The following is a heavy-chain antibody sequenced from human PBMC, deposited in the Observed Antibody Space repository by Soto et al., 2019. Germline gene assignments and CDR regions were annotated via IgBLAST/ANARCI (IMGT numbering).Heavy chain of an antibody. D-gene: IGHD2-2*01. Sequence: GGSPRLSCAASGFTFSSYAMSWVRQAPGKGLEWVSAISGSGGSTYYADSVKGRFTISRDNSKNTLYLQMNSLRAEDTAVYYCAKDIGYCSSTSCSLSSYAFDIWGQGTMVTVSS. V-gene: IGHV3-23*01. CDR1: GFTFSSYA. CDR2: ISGSGGST. J-gene: IGHJ3*02. CDR3: AKDIGYCSSTSCSLSSYAFDI.